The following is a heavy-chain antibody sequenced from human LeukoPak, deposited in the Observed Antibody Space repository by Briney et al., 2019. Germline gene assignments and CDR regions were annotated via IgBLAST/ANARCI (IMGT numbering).Heavy chain of an antibody. CDR2: IIPIFGTA. J-gene: IGHJ4*02. CDR1: GGTFSNYA. Sequence: SVKVSCKTSGGTFSNYAISWVRQAPGQGLEWMGRIIPIFGTANYAQKFQGRVTIIADQSSSTAYMELSSLRSEDTAMYYCARDKGRYFGSKTYYNDFFDYWGQATLVTVSS. CDR3: ARDKGRYFGSKTYYNDFFDY. D-gene: IGHD3-10*01. V-gene: IGHV1-69*15.